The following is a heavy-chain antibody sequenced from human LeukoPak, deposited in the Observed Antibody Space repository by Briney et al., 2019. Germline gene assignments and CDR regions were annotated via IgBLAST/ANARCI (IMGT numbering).Heavy chain of an antibody. D-gene: IGHD4-17*01. CDR3: ARVLARITVTYYYCGMDV. CDR1: GYTFTSYY. V-gene: IGHV1-46*01. CDR2: INPSGSST. J-gene: IGHJ6*02. Sequence: ASVKVSCKASGYTFTSYYMHWVRQAPGQGLEWMGIINPSGSSTSYAQKFQGRVTMTRDTSTSTVYMELSSLGSEDSAVYFCARVLARITVTYYYCGMDVWGQGARVTVSS.